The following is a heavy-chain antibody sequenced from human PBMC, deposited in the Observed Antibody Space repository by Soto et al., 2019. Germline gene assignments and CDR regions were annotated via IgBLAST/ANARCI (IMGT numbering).Heavy chain of an antibody. J-gene: IGHJ4*02. CDR3: ARRGTPIAD. V-gene: IGHV1-18*01. Sequence: QVQLVQSGAEVKKPGASVKVSCKASGYTFTNFGISWVRQAPGQGLEWMGWISAYNGNTNYAQTFHGRVTMTTDTPTSTAYMELRSLRSDATAVYYSARRGTPIADGGQGTLVTVSS. CDR2: ISAYNGNT. D-gene: IGHD3-16*01. CDR1: GYTFTNFG.